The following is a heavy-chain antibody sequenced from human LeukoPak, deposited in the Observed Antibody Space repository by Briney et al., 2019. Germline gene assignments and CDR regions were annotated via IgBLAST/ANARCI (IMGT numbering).Heavy chain of an antibody. Sequence: GGSLRLSCAASGFTFENYWMSWVRQAPGKGPEWVAHIKQDGSVEHYLDSVKGRFTISRDNAKSSVILQMTSLRAEDTAVYYCARWAGVTDYWGQGTLVTVSS. CDR1: GFTFENYW. J-gene: IGHJ4*02. D-gene: IGHD5-18*01. CDR3: ARWAGVTDY. V-gene: IGHV3-7*01. CDR2: IKQDGSVE.